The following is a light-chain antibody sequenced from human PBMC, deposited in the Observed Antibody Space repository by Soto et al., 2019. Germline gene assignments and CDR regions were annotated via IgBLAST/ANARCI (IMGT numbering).Light chain of an antibody. CDR3: QQYYNWPPLT. CDR2: GAS. CDR1: QSVTNN. Sequence: EIVMTQSPATLSVSPGERATLSCRASQSVTNNLAWYQQKPGQAPRLLIYGASTRATGIPARFSGSGSGTEFTLTISSLQSEDFAVYYCQQYYNWPPLTFGGGTKVEFK. V-gene: IGKV3-15*01. J-gene: IGKJ4*01.